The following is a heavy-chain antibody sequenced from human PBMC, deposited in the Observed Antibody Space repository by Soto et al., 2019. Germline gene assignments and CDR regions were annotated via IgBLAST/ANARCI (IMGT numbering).Heavy chain of an antibody. CDR2: VYYSGGA. Sequence: SETLSLTCAVSGVSIHNSHSFWGWIRQPPGKGLEFIANVYYSGGAHYNPPFKSRVTISVDPATNQVSLRMSSVTAADTAVYFCGRVVEGATWHTDFDSWGQGTLVTVSS. CDR1: GVSIHNSHSF. V-gene: IGHV4-39*01. J-gene: IGHJ5*01. CDR3: GRVVEGATWHTDFDS. D-gene: IGHD2-21*01.